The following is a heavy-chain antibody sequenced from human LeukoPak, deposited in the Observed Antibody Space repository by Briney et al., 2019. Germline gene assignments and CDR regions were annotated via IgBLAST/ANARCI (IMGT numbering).Heavy chain of an antibody. J-gene: IGHJ3*02. CDR2: VSYSGST. CDR3: ARRKSGYDSYDAFDI. D-gene: IGHD5-12*01. V-gene: IGHV4-39*07. CDR1: GSISHTNYY. Sequence: SETLSLTCSVSGSISHTNYYWSWIRQPAGKGLEWIGSVSYSGSTYYNPSLKSRLTISQDTSKNRFSLKLSSVTAADTAVYYCARRKSGYDSYDAFDIWGQGTMVTVSS.